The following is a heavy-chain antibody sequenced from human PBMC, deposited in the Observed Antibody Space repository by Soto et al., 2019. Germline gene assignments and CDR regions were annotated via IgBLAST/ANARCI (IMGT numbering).Heavy chain of an antibody. CDR1: GFTFSTYW. J-gene: IGHJ4*02. V-gene: IGHV3-74*01. Sequence: GGSLRLSCAASGFTFSTYWMHWVRQAPGKGLVWVSRSNSDGRSTDHADSVKGRFTISRDNAKNTLYLQMNSLRVEDTAVYYCARETSSWSLHYWGQGMLVTVSS. CDR3: ARETSSWSLHY. D-gene: IGHD6-13*01. CDR2: SNSDGRST.